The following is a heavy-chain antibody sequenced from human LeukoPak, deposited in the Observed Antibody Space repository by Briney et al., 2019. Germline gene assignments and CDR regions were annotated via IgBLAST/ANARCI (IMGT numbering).Heavy chain of an antibody. J-gene: IGHJ4*02. V-gene: IGHV1-2*02. CDR1: GYTFTGYY. CDR2: INPNSGGT. D-gene: IGHD3-9*01. Sequence: ASVKVSCKASGYTFTGYYMHWVQQAPGQGLEWVGWINPNSGGTNYAQKFQGRVTMTRETSISTAYMELSRLRSDDTAVYYCVRGGYYDILTGYLNYWGQGTLVTVSS. CDR3: VRGGYYDILTGYLNY.